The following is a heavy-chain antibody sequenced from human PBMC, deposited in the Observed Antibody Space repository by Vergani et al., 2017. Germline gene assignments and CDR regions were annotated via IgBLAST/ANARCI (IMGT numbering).Heavy chain of an antibody. CDR1: GFTFSSYA. CDR2: ISGSGGST. J-gene: IGHJ4*02. CDR3: AKSDIVVVVAQSTCDY. V-gene: IGHV3-23*01. D-gene: IGHD2-15*01. Sequence: EVQLLESGGGLVQPGGSLRLSCAASGFTFSSYAMSWVRQAPGKGLEWVSAISGSGGSTYYADSVKGRFPISRDNSKTTLYLQMNSLRAEDTAVYYCAKSDIVVVVAQSTCDYWGQGTLVTVSS.